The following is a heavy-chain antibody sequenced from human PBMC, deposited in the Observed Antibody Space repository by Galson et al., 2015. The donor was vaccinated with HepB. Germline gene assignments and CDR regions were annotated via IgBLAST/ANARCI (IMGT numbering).Heavy chain of an antibody. CDR3: AKGYGLFDS. D-gene: IGHD3-16*01. Sequence: SLRLSCAASGFAFDSHAMSWVRQAPGRGLEWISGITGKGDSTFYADSVKGRFTVSKDNSNYMLYLQMNSLRAEDAGLYFCAKGYGLFDSWGQGILVTVSS. CDR2: ITGKGDST. V-gene: IGHV3-23*01. CDR1: GFAFDSHA. J-gene: IGHJ5*01.